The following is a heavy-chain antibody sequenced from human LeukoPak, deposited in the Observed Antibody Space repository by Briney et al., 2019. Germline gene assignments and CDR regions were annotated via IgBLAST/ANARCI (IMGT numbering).Heavy chain of an antibody. Sequence: SETLSLTCTFSGYSLNSDYSLNSGFYWGWIRQPPGKGLEWIGSIQHSDSIYYNPSLKSRVTISVDMSKNHFSLQLTSLTAADTAVYYCARHYGSGSYYKFDPWGRGTLVTVSS. CDR3: ARHYGSGSYYKFDP. J-gene: IGHJ5*02. D-gene: IGHD3-10*01. V-gene: IGHV4-38-2*02. CDR1: GYSLNSDYSLNSGFY. CDR2: IQHSDSI.